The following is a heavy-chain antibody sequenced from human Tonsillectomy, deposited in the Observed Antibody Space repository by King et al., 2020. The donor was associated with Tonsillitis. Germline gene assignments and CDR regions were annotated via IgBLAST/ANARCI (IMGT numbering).Heavy chain of an antibody. D-gene: IGHD2-21*02. V-gene: IGHV3-30*04. CDR3: ATGWAYCGGDCYANDAFDI. J-gene: IGHJ3*02. CDR1: GFTFSSYA. Sequence: VQLVESGGGVVQPGRSLRLSCAASGFTFSSYAMHWVRQAPGKGLEWVAVISYDGSNKYYADSVKGRFTISRDNSKNTLYLQMNSLRAEDTAVYYCATGWAYCGGDCYANDAFDIWGQGTMVSVSS. CDR2: ISYDGSNK.